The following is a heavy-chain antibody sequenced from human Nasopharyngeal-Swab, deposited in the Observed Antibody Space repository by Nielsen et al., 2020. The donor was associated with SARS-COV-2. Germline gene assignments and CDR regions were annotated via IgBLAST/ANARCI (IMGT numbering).Heavy chain of an antibody. V-gene: IGHV4-30-4*01. CDR3: ARHCLGEPYYYYYYGMDV. J-gene: IGHJ6*02. CDR2: IYYSGST. D-gene: IGHD3-16*01. CDR1: GGSISSGDYY. Sequence: SETLSLTCTVSGGSISSGDYYWSWIRQPPGKGLEWIGYIYYSGSTYYNPSLKSRVTISVDTSKNQFSLKLSSVTAADTAVYYCARHCLGEPYYYYYYGMDVWGQGTTVTVSS.